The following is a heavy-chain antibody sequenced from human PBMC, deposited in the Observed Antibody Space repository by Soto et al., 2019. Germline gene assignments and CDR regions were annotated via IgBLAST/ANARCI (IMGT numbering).Heavy chain of an antibody. D-gene: IGHD1-26*01. CDR1: GGSISSGGYY. J-gene: IGHJ5*02. V-gene: IGHV4-31*03. Sequence: SDTLSLTCTVSGGSISSGGYYWSWIRQHPGKGLEWIGYIYYSGSTYYNPSLKSRVTISVDTSKNQFSLKLSSVTAADTAVYYCARVLVGGATPFDPWGQGTQVTVSS. CDR3: ARVLVGGATPFDP. CDR2: IYYSGST.